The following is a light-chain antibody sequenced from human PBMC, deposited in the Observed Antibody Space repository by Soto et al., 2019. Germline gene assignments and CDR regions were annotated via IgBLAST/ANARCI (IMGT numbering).Light chain of an antibody. Sequence: EMLMTQSPATLSVSPGERVTLSCRASQSVSSYLAWYQQKPGQPPRLLIYGASTRATGIPARFSGSGSGTEFTLTIGSLQSEDFVVYYCQQYNNWPRTFGQGAKVEIK. CDR1: QSVSSY. J-gene: IGKJ1*01. CDR2: GAS. CDR3: QQYNNWPRT. V-gene: IGKV3-15*01.